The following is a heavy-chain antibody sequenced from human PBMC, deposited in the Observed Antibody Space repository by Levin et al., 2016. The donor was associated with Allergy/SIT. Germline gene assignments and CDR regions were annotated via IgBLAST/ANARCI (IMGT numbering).Heavy chain of an antibody. V-gene: IGHV3-21*01. D-gene: IGHD3-3*01. Sequence: WIRQPPGKGLEWVSSISSSSSYIYYADSVKGRFTISRDNAKNSLYLQMNSLRAEDTAVYYCARVLSTIFGVVGDYYYMDVWGKGTTVTVSS. CDR3: ARVLSTIFGVVGDYYYMDV. CDR2: ISSSSSYI. J-gene: IGHJ6*03.